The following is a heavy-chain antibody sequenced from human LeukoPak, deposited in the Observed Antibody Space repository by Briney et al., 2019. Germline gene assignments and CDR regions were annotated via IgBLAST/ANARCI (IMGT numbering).Heavy chain of an antibody. CDR2: IEQDGSEK. CDR1: GFTFSNYY. CDR3: ARGPSHSGYRGYDSRVATWSDY. D-gene: IGHD5-12*01. V-gene: IGHV3-7*02. J-gene: IGHJ4*02. Sequence: GGSLRLSCAASGFTFSNYYMTWVRQAPGKGLEWVANIEQDGSEKYYVDSVKGRFTISRDNAKNSLFLQMNSLRPEDTAVYYCARGPSHSGYRGYDSRVATWSDYWGQGTLVTVSS.